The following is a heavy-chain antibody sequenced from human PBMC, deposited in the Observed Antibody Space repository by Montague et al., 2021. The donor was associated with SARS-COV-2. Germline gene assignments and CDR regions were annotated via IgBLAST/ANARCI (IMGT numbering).Heavy chain of an antibody. Sequence: SETLSLTCTVSSGSIRSSNYYWGWLRQPPGKGLEWLGSIYYTGPTFYTPSLRSRLPISIDTSNNQFSLRLSAVTAADTAVYYCARRNGRLAVGGNWFDPWGQGRLVTVSS. V-gene: IGHV4-39*01. J-gene: IGHJ5*02. D-gene: IGHD2-2*01. CDR1: SGSIRSSNYY. CDR3: ARRNGRLAVGGNWFDP. CDR2: IYYTGPT.